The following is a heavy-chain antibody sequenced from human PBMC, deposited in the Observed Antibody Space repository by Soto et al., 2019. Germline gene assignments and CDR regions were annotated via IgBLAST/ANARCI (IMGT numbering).Heavy chain of an antibody. CDR3: ARDGGGIADV. Sequence: QAQLEQSGDEVKKPGASVKVSCKASGYSFAGYNITLVRQVRGQGLEWMGCIRPSNGDTDYAQKFQGSVTMTTDTSTRTAYMELRSVTSDDTAMYFCARDGGGIADVWGQGTTVTVS. D-gene: IGHD2-21*01. CDR2: IRPSNGDT. V-gene: IGHV1-18*04. J-gene: IGHJ6*02. CDR1: GYSFAGYN.